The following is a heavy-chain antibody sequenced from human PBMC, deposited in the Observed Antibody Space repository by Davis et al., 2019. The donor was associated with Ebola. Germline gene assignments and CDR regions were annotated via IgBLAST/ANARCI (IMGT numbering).Heavy chain of an antibody. CDR2: ISSSSSTI. CDR1: RFTFSSYS. V-gene: IGHV3-48*01. CDR3: AKDYFDY. Sequence: GGSLRLSCAASRFTFSSYSMNWVRQAPGKGLEWVSYISSSSSTIYYADSVKGRFTISRDNSKNTLYLQMNSLRAEDTAVYYCAKDYFDYWGQGTLVTVSS. J-gene: IGHJ4*02.